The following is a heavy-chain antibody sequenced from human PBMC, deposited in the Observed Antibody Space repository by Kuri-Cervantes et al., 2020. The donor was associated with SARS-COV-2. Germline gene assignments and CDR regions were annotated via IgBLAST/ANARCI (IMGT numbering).Heavy chain of an antibody. Sequence: ASVKVSCKAFGYTFTSYDINWVRQATGQGLEWMGWMNPNSGNTGYAQKFQGRVTMTRNTSISTAYMELSSLRSEDTAVYYCARDSSSSSWFDPWGQGTLVTVSS. D-gene: IGHD6-6*01. V-gene: IGHV1-8*01. CDR1: GYTFTSYD. CDR2: MNPNSGNT. CDR3: ARDSSSSSWFDP. J-gene: IGHJ5*02.